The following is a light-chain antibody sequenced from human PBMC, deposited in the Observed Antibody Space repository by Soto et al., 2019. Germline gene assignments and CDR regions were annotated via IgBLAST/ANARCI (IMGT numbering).Light chain of an antibody. CDR3: NSYTTLSNRV. V-gene: IGLV2-14*01. CDR1: STDIGAYNY. J-gene: IGLJ1*01. Sequence: QSVLTQPASVSGSPGQSSTISCTATSTDIGAYNYVSWYQQHPGKAPKLLIYEVTNRPSGVSNRFSGSKSGNTASLTISGLQAEDEANYYCNSYTTLSNRVFGTGTKVTVL. CDR2: EVT.